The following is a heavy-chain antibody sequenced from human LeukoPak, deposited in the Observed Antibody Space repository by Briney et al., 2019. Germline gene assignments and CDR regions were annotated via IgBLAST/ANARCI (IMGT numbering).Heavy chain of an antibody. CDR2: INPNSGGT. V-gene: IGHV1-2*02. Sequence: ASVKVSCKASGYTFTSYDINWVRQAPGQGLEWMGWINPNSGGTNYAQKFQGRVTMTRDTSISTAYMELSRLRSDDTAVYYCASSGGGSAFDIWGQGTMVTVSS. CDR1: GYTFTSYD. J-gene: IGHJ3*02. D-gene: IGHD2-15*01. CDR3: ASSGGGSAFDI.